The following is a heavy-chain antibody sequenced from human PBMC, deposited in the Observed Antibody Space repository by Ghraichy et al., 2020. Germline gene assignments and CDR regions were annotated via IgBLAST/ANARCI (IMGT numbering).Heavy chain of an antibody. CDR2: ISGNNGNT. Sequence: ASVKVSCKASGYTFTNYGLTWVRQAPGQGLEWMGWISGNNGNTNYAQKFQGRVSMTTDTSTNTAYMELRSLRSDDTAMYYCARDYYDSSGYRLRTHAFDIWGQGTMVTVSS. CDR1: GYTFTNYG. J-gene: IGHJ3*02. V-gene: IGHV1-18*01. CDR3: ARDYYDSSGYRLRTHAFDI. D-gene: IGHD3-22*01.